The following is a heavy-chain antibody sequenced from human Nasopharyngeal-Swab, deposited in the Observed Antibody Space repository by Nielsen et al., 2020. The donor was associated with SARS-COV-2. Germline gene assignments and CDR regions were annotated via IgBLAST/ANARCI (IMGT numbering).Heavy chain of an antibody. V-gene: IGHV3-23*01. CDR1: GFSFSSYA. D-gene: IGHD5-12*01. J-gene: IGHJ5*02. CDR3: ARDSVDIVATIAFTWFDP. CDR2: ISGSGGST. Sequence: GESLKISCAASGFSFSSYAMSWVRQAPGKGLEWVSAISGSGGSTYYADSVKGRFTISRDKSKNTLYLQMNSLRAEDTAVYYCARDSVDIVATIAFTWFDPWGQGTLVTVSS.